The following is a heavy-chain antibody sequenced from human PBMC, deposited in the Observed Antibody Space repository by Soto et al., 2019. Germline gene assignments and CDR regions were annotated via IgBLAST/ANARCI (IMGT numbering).Heavy chain of an antibody. CDR3: VSSSNGACND. J-gene: IGHJ4*02. Sequence: PSETLSLTCTVPGGPISISPYYWGWIRQSPGKGLEWIGSMTYGGGTAYYNSSLKSRVTISVDTATNQFSLRLSSVTAEDTAVYYCVSSSNGACNDWGQGTVVTVSS. D-gene: IGHD2-2*01. CDR2: MTYGGGTA. CDR1: GGPISISPYY. V-gene: IGHV4-39*01.